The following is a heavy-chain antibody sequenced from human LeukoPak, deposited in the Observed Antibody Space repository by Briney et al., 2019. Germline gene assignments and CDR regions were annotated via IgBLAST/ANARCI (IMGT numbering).Heavy chain of an antibody. CDR3: AGSNDYYYYMDV. V-gene: IGHV1-69*13. J-gene: IGHJ6*03. CDR1: GYTFTSYG. CDR2: IIPIFGTT. Sequence: GASVKVSCKASGYTFTSYGISWVRQAPGQGLEWMGGIIPIFGTTNYAQKFQGRVTITADESTSTAYMELSSLRSEDTAVYYCAGSNDYYYYMDVWGKGTTVTISS.